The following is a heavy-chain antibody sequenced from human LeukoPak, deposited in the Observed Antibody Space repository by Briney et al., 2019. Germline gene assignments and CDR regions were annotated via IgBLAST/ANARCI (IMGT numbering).Heavy chain of an antibody. J-gene: IGHJ5*02. CDR3: TRRAKDDSSGYYST. CDR2: IKQDGSEK. CDR1: GFTFSSYW. Sequence: GGSLRLSCAASGFTFSSYWMSWVRQAPGKGLEWVANIKQDGSEKYYVDSVKGRFTISRDNAKNSLYLQMNSLRAEDTAVYYCTRRAKDDSSGYYSTWGQGTLVTVSS. V-gene: IGHV3-7*01. D-gene: IGHD3-22*01.